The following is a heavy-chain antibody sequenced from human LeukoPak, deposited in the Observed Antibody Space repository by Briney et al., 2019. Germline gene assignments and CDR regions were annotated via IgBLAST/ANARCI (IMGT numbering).Heavy chain of an antibody. D-gene: IGHD4-17*01. Sequence: SETLSLTCTVSGGSISSYYWSWIRQPPGKGLEWIGYIYYSGSTNYNPSLKSRVTISVDTSKNQFSLKLSSVTAADTAVYYCARDYYGDLKNDAFDIWGQGAMVTVSS. CDR3: ARDYYGDLKNDAFDI. V-gene: IGHV4-59*12. CDR1: GGSISSYY. CDR2: IYYSGST. J-gene: IGHJ3*02.